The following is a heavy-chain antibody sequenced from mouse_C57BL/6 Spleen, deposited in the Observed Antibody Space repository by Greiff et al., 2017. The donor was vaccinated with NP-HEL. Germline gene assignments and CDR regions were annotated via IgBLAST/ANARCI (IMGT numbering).Heavy chain of an antibody. CDR1: GFTFSDYG. V-gene: IGHV5-17*01. CDR3: ARPDYDNLYARDY. J-gene: IGHJ4*01. CDR2: ISSGSSTI. Sequence: EVKVVESGGGLVKPGGSLKLSCAASGFTFSDYGMHWVRQAPVKGLEWVAYISSGSSTIYYADTVKGRFTFSRDNAKNTLFLQMSSLRSEDTAMYYCARPDYDNLYARDYWGQGTSVTVSS. D-gene: IGHD2-1*01.